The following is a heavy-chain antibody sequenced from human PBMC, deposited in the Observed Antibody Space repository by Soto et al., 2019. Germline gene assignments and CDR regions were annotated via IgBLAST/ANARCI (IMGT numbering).Heavy chain of an antibody. CDR1: GFTFSSYA. J-gene: IGHJ6*03. Sequence: GGSLRLSCAASGFTFSSYAMSWVRQAPGKGLEWVSAISGSGGSTYYADSVKGRFTISRDNSKNTLYLQMNSLRAEDTAVYYCAKDHRDYGLLDYYMVVWGKGTTVTVSS. V-gene: IGHV3-23*01. CDR3: AKDHRDYGLLDYYMVV. D-gene: IGHD4-17*01. CDR2: ISGSGGST.